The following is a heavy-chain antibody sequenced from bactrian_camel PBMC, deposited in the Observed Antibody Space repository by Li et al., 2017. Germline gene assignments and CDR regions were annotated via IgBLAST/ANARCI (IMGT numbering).Heavy chain of an antibody. J-gene: IGHJ4*01. V-gene: IGHV3S1*01. CDR3: ATRISWTKY. CDR1: GYTYSSNC. D-gene: IGHD1*01. Sequence: VQLVESGGGSVQAGGSLRLSCAASGYTYSSNCMGWFRQAPGKGLEWVSTIDNTGSRTYYADSVKGRFTISRDNAKNSLYLQMNSLETEDTALYYCATRISWTKYWGQGTQVTVS. CDR2: IDNTGSRT.